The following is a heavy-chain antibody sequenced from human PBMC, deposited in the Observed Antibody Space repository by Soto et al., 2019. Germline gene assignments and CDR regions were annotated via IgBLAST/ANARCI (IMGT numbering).Heavy chain of an antibody. D-gene: IGHD6-13*01. V-gene: IGHV6-1*01. CDR1: LGSLSSIIAA. CDR3: ARSSPDKLVRSYWYFDL. J-gene: IGHJ2*01. CDR2: TYCRAEWYN. Sequence: SRTLSLTCALSLGSLSSIIAACNCIRQSPSGGVEWRGRTYCRAEWYNDYAVSVESRISIKPDTSKNQFSLQLNCVTPADTAVYYCARSSPDKLVRSYWYFDLWGRGTLVTVSS.